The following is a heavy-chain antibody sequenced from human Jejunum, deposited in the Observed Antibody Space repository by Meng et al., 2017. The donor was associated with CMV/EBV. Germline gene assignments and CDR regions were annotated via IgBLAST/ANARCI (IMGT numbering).Heavy chain of an antibody. CDR2: ISGSSTYI. CDR1: GFPFTSYS. V-gene: IGHV3-21*01. J-gene: IGHJ5*02. Sequence: GFPFTSYSITWVRQAPGKGLEWLSYISGSSTYIYHADSVKGRFTISRDNAKNSVYLQMNGLRAEDAAVYYCARAIDYGDPNWFDTWGQGTLVTVSS. D-gene: IGHD4-17*01. CDR3: ARAIDYGDPNWFDT.